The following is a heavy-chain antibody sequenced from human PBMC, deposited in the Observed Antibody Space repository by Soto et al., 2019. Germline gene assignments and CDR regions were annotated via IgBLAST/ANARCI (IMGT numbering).Heavy chain of an antibody. CDR3: AKVPGYDYVWGTYYYFDY. Sequence: GGSLRISCAASGFTVSSKYMSGVRQAPGKGLEWVSLIQSGGPTYYADSVKGRFTISRDNSKNTLYLQMNSLRAEDTAVYYCAKVPGYDYVWGTYYYFDYWGLGALVTVSS. D-gene: IGHD3-16*01. V-gene: IGHV3-53*01. J-gene: IGHJ4*02. CDR1: GFTVSSKY. CDR2: IQSGGPT.